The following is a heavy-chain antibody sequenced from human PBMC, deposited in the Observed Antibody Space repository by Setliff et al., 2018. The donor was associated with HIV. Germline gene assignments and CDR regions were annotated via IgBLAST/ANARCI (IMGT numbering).Heavy chain of an antibody. J-gene: IGHJ4*02. CDR2: IIPIFGTA. Sequence: SVKVSCKASGGTFSSYAISWVRQAPGQGLEWMGRIIPIFGTANYAQKFQGRVTITADKSTSTAYMELSSLRSEDTAVYYCARNPQPTGSSNWPHRPNNYYFDYWGQGTPVTVSS. D-gene: IGHD6-13*01. V-gene: IGHV1-69*06. CDR3: ARNPQPTGSSNWPHRPNNYYFDY. CDR1: GGTFSSYA.